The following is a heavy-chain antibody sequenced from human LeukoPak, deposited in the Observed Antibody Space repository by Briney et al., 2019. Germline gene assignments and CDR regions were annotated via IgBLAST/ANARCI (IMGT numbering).Heavy chain of an antibody. D-gene: IGHD6-13*01. CDR3: AGVSSWPTVSWFDP. CDR2: INPNSGGT. J-gene: IGHJ5*02. V-gene: IGHV1-2*02. CDR1: GYTFTGYY. Sequence: GASVKVSCKASGYTFTGYYMHWVRQAPGQGLEWMGWINPNSGGTNYAQKFQGRATMTRDTSISTAYMELSRLRSDDTAVYYCAGVSSWPTVSWFDPWGQGTLVTVSS.